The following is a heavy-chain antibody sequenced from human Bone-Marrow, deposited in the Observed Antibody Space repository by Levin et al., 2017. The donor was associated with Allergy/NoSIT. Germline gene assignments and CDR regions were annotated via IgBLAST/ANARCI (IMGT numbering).Heavy chain of an antibody. V-gene: IGHV3-30*03. Sequence: PTGGSLRLSCVGSEFTFDNHGIHWVRQAPGKGLEWVSVVGYDGDSEHYADSVKGRFTVSRDNSKNTVYLQMSSLRPEYTALYDCARAAGNYRHDFDSWGRGVVVTVSS. D-gene: IGHD1-7*01. J-gene: IGHJ4*02. CDR1: EFTFDNHG. CDR3: ARAAGNYRHDFDS. CDR2: VGYDGDSE.